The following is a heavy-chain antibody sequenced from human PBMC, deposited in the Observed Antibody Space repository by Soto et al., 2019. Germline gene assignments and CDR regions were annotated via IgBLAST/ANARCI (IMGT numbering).Heavy chain of an antibody. J-gene: IGHJ5*02. CDR3: ARGDSSSWYSNNWFDP. V-gene: IGHV4-31*03. CDR2: IYYSGST. D-gene: IGHD6-13*01. CDR1: GGSISSGGYY. Sequence: PSETLSLTCTVSGGSISSGGYYWSWIRQHPGKGLEWIGYIYYSGSTYYNPSLKSRVTISVDTPKNQFSLKLSSVTAADTAVYYCARGDSSSWYSNNWFDPWGQGTLVTVSS.